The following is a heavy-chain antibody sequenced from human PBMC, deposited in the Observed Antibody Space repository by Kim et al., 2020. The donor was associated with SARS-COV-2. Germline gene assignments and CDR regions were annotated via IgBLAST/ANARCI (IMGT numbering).Heavy chain of an antibody. D-gene: IGHD2-2*02. CDR2: VSGSADGA. V-gene: IGHV3-23*01. CDR1: GFTFSSYA. Sequence: GGSLRLSCAASGFTFSSYAMSWVRQAPGRGLVWVSSVSGSADGAYYADSVKGRFTISRDNSKNTLYLQMNSLRADDTAVYYCARGCSTRCYSFDYLGQGT. CDR3: ARGCSTRCYSFDY. J-gene: IGHJ4*02.